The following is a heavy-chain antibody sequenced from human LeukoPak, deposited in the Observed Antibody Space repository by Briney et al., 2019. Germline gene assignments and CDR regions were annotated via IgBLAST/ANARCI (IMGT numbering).Heavy chain of an antibody. J-gene: IGHJ6*02. CDR2: LSFDGSNE. CDR1: GFTFSSYG. Sequence: PGGSLRLSCAASGFTFSSYGMHWVRQSPGRGLEWVSFLSFDGSNEFYADSLKGRFTISRDNSKDTLYLQMDSLRAEGTALYYCAREEHDYVWGSYRYYYYYGIDVWGQGTTVTVSS. D-gene: IGHD3-16*02. CDR3: AREEHDYVWGSYRYYYYYGIDV. V-gene: IGHV3-30*03.